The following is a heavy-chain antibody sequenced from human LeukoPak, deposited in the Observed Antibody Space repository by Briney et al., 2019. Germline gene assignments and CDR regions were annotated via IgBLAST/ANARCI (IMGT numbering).Heavy chain of an antibody. CDR3: AKDLVDGDYGDYEDY. CDR1: GFTFSSYA. J-gene: IGHJ4*02. D-gene: IGHD4-17*01. Sequence: GGSLRLSCAASGFTFSSYAMSWVRQAPGKGLEWVSAISGSGGSTYYADSVKGRFTISRDNSKNTLYLQMNSLRAEDTAVYYCAKDLVDGDYGDYEDYWGQETLVTVSS. CDR2: ISGSGGST. V-gene: IGHV3-23*01.